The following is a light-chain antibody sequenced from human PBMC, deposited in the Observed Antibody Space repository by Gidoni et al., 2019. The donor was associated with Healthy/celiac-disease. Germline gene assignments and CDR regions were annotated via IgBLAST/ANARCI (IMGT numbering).Light chain of an antibody. Sequence: HSALTPPASVSVSPGQSITISCTGTSSDVGCYNYVSWYQQHQGKAPQLMIYDVSKRPSGVSNRFSGSKSGNTASLTISGLQAEDEADYYCSSDTSSSTWVFGGGTKLTVL. J-gene: IGLJ3*02. CDR2: DVS. CDR1: SSDVGCYNY. V-gene: IGLV2-14*01. CDR3: SSDTSSSTWV.